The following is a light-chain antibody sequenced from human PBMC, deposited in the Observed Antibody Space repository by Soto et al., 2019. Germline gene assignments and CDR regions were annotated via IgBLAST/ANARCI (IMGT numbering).Light chain of an antibody. CDR3: AAWDASLNGYV. J-gene: IGLJ1*01. CDR2: NNN. V-gene: IGLV1-44*01. Sequence: QSVLTQPPSASGTPGQRVTISCSGGSSNIGTNAVNWYQQLPGTAPKLLIYNNNQRPSGVPDRFSGSKSGTSASLAISGLQSEDEADYYCAAWDASLNGYVFGTVTKVTVL. CDR1: SSNIGTNA.